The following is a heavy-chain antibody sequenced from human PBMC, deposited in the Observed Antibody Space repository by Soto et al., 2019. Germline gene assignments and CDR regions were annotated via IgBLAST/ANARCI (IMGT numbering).Heavy chain of an antibody. CDR2: ISPYSGYT. V-gene: IGHV1-18*01. Sequence: ASVKVSCKGFGYSFMKYGINWVRQAPGQGLEWVGWISPYSGYTHSAQKFHGRLTLTTDTAASTAYMELRILRSADTALYYCAREARVPITADQPPRFDSWGQGTLVTVSS. D-gene: IGHD2-8*01. CDR1: GYSFMKYG. CDR3: AREARVPITADQPPRFDS. J-gene: IGHJ4*02.